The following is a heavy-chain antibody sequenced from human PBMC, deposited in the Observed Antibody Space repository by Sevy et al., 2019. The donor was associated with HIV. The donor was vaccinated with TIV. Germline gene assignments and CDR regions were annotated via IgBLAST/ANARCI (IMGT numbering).Heavy chain of an antibody. D-gene: IGHD3-16*01. V-gene: IGHV3-30*18. CDR2: VSSDGTTR. J-gene: IGHJ5*02. CDR1: GFNFSPYA. CDR3: AKEGSYYDGRSSDWFDP. Sequence: GGSLRLSCAASGFNFSPYAMHWVRQGPGKGLEWEATVSSDGTTRSYVDSIKRRFSLSRDNSKNTLYLQMNNLTPEDTAVYYCAKEGSYYDGRSSDWFDPWGPGALVTVSS.